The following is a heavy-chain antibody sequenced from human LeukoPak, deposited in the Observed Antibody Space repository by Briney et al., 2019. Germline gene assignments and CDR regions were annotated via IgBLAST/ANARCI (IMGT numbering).Heavy chain of an antibody. D-gene: IGHD3-22*01. CDR2: ITSSSSHI. J-gene: IGHJ4*02. CDR3: ARLRGYYFDY. Sequence: GGSLRLSCAASGFTFSSYTMNRVRQAPGKGLEWVSSITSSSSHIYYADSVKGRFTISRDNAKNSLFLQMNSLRAEDTAVYYCARLRGYYFDYWGQGTLVTVSS. CDR1: GFTFSSYT. V-gene: IGHV3-21*01.